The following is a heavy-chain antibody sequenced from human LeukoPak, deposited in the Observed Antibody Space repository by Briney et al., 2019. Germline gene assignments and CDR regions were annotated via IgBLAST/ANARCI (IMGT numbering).Heavy chain of an antibody. D-gene: IGHD3-22*01. CDR1: GFTFSSYG. V-gene: IGHV3-23*01. CDR3: VKDPNAYYDSSGGYDY. Sequence: GGSLRLSCAASGFTFSSYGMSWVRQAPGKGLEWVSAISGSGGSTYYADSVKGRFTISRDNSKNTLYLQMNSLRAEDTAVYYCVKDPNAYYDSSGGYDYWGQGTLVTVSS. CDR2: ISGSGGST. J-gene: IGHJ4*02.